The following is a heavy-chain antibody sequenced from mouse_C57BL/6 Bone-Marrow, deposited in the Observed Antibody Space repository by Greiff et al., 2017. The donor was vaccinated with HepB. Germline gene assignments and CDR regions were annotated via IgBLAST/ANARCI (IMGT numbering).Heavy chain of an antibody. CDR3: ARGSYYYGSSYWYFDV. J-gene: IGHJ1*03. Sequence: VQLQESGAELVMPGASVKLSCKASGYTFTSYWMHWVKQRPGQGLEWIGEIDPSDSYTNYNQKFKGKSTLTVDKSSSTAYMQLSSLTSEDSAVYYCARGSYYYGSSYWYFDVWGTGTTVTVSS. CDR1: GYTFTSYW. V-gene: IGHV1-69*01. CDR2: IDPSDSYT. D-gene: IGHD1-1*01.